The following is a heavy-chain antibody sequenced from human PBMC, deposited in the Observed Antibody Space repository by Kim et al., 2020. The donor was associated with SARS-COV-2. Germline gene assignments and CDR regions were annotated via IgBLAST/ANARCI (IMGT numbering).Heavy chain of an antibody. CDR2: IYYSGST. V-gene: IGHV4-30-4*01. J-gene: IGHJ3*02. CDR3: ARDRSATVTFSDAFDI. D-gene: IGHD4-17*01. Sequence: SETLSHTCTVSGGSISSGDYYWSWIRQPPGKGLEWIGYIYYSGSTYYNPSLKSRVTISVDTSKNQFSLKLSSVTAADTAVYYCARDRSATVTFSDAFDIWGQGTMVTVSS. CDR1: GGSISSGDYY.